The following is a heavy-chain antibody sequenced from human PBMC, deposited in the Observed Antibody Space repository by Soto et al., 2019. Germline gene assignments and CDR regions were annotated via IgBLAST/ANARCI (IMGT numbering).Heavy chain of an antibody. CDR2: IFYSGST. D-gene: IGHD2-15*01. J-gene: IGHJ4*02. CDR3: ARGGSGDIVVVAAIDY. V-gene: IGHV4-31*03. CDR1: GGSISSGDYY. Sequence: QVQLQESGPGLVKPSQTLSLTCSVSGGSISSGDYYWSWVRQHPGKGLEWIGYIFYSGSTYYNPSLKSRVTLSVETSKNQFSLKLSSVTAADTAVYYCARGGSGDIVVVAAIDYWGQGTLVTVSS.